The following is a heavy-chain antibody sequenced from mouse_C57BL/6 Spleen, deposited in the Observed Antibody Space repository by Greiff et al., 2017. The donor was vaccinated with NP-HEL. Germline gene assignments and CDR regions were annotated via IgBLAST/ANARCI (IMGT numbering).Heavy chain of an antibody. V-gene: IGHV1-7*01. CDR2: INPSSGYT. D-gene: IGHD1-1*01. J-gene: IGHJ2*01. CDR3: AKPLITTVVPDY. CDR1: GYTFTSYW. Sequence: VQLQQSGAELAKPGALVKLSCKASGYTFTSYWMHWVKQRTGQGLEWIGYINPSSGYTKYNQKFKDKATLTADKSSSTAYMQLSSLTYEDSAVYYCAKPLITTVVPDYWGQGTTLTVSS.